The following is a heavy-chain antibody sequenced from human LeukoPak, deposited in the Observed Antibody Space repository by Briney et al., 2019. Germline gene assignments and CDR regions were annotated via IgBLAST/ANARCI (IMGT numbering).Heavy chain of an antibody. CDR3: AKGSYSSSFVSYYMDV. V-gene: IGHV3-23*01. CDR2: VSGSGGST. J-gene: IGHJ6*03. CDR1: GFTFSSYA. Sequence: GGSLRLSCAASGFTFSSYAMSWVRQAPGKGLEWVSAVSGSGGSTYYADSVKGRFTISRDNSKNTLYLQMNSLRAEDTAVYYCAKGSYSSSFVSYYMDVWGKGTTVTVSS. D-gene: IGHD6-6*01.